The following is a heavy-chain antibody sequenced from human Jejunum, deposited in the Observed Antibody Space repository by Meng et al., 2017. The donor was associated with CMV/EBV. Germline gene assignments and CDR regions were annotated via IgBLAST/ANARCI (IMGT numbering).Heavy chain of an antibody. V-gene: IGHV3-23*01. J-gene: IGHJ4*02. CDR2: RDGGGGKI. Sequence: SGFTFSDYAMSWVRQAPGKGLEWVSGRDGGGGKIYYADSVQGRFSISRDDSKNTVYLQMNSLRAEDTAVYYCARDNDGSSHYSQFDYWGQGTLVTVSS. D-gene: IGHD3-22*01. CDR3: ARDNDGSSHYSQFDY. CDR1: GFTFSDYA.